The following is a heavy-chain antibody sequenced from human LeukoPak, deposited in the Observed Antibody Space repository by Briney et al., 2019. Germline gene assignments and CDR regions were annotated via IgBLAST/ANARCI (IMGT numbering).Heavy chain of an antibody. J-gene: IGHJ6*02. Sequence: PSETLSLTCTVSGGSISSYYWSWIRQPPGKGLEWIGYIYYSGSTNYNPSLKSRVTISVDTSKNQFSLKLSSVTAADTAVYYCARVKAVAGRGLYYYYGMDVWGQGTTVTVSS. V-gene: IGHV4-59*01. CDR1: GGSISSYY. CDR3: ARVKAVAGRGLYYYYGMDV. D-gene: IGHD6-19*01. CDR2: IYYSGST.